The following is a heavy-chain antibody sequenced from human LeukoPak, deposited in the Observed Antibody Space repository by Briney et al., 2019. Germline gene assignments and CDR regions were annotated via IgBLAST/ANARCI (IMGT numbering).Heavy chain of an antibody. CDR2: ISTDGNDK. D-gene: IGHD5/OR15-5a*01. J-gene: IGHJ4*02. CDR3: AKDKSVSADYYFDS. CDR1: GFTFSGYA. Sequence: GRSLRLSCAASGFTFSGYAMHWVRQAPGKGLEWLTVISTDGNDKHYADSVKGRFTVSRDNSKNTLFLQMNNLRTEDTAVYYCAKDKSVSADYYFDSWGQGTLVTV. V-gene: IGHV3-30*04.